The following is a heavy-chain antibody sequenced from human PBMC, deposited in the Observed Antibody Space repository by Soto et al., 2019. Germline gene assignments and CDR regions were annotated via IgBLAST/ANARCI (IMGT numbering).Heavy chain of an antibody. CDR1: GFTFSSYT. CDR3: ARDRVEGYSQSSGYSL. J-gene: IGHJ4*02. Sequence: EVQLVESGGGLVKPGGSLRLSCAASGFTFSSYTMNWVRQAPGKGLEWVSSISSSSTYIYFADSLKGRFTISRDNAKNSLDLQMNSLRAEDTAVYYCARDRVEGYSQSSGYSLWGQGTLVTVSS. CDR2: ISSSSTYI. V-gene: IGHV3-21*01. D-gene: IGHD3-22*01.